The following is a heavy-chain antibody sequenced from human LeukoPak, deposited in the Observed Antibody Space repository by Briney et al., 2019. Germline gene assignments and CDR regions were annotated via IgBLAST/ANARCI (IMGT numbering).Heavy chain of an antibody. CDR1: GSTSSSYA. J-gene: IGHJ4*02. CDR2: ISYDGSNK. V-gene: IGHV3-30*04. Sequence: GGSLRLSFPASGSTSSSYAMPGVPQAPGKGLGGGAVISYDGSNKYYADSVKGRFTISRDNSKNTLYLQMNSLRAEDTAVYYCARDRGYSYGPFDYWGQGTLVTVSS. D-gene: IGHD5-18*01. CDR3: ARDRGYSYGPFDY.